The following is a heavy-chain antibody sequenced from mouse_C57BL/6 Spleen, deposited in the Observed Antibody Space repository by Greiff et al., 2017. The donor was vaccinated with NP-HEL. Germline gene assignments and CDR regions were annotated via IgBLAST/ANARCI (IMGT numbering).Heavy chain of an antibody. V-gene: IGHV1-66*01. D-gene: IGHD1-1*01. CDR1: GYSFTSYY. Sequence: VQLQESGPELVKPGASVKISCKASGYSFTSYYIHWVKQRPGQGLEWIGWIYPGSGNTKYNEKFKGKATLTADTSSSTAYMQLSSLTSEDSAVYYCARGDYYGSSTGFAYWGQGTLVTVSA. CDR3: ARGDYYGSSTGFAY. CDR2: IYPGSGNT. J-gene: IGHJ3*01.